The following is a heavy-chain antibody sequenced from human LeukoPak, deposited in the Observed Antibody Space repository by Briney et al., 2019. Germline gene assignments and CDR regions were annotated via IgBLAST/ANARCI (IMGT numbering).Heavy chain of an antibody. CDR2: ISAYNGNT. D-gene: IGHD3-9*01. J-gene: IGHJ4*02. Sequence: VASVKVSCKASGYTFTSYGISWVRQAPGQGLEWMGWISAYNGNTNYAQKLQGRVTMTTDTSTSTAYMELRSLRSDDTAVYYCARVVLRYFDWFPDYFDYWGQGTLVTVSS. V-gene: IGHV1-18*01. CDR1: GYTFTSYG. CDR3: ARVVLRYFDWFPDYFDY.